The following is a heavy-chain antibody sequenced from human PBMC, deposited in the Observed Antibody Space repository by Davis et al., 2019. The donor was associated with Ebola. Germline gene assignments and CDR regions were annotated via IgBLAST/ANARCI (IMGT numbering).Heavy chain of an antibody. J-gene: IGHJ4*02. CDR3: AKDHDAHSSSWHFDY. Sequence: LSLTCAASGFTFSSYAMSWVRQAPGKGLEWVSAISGSGGSTYYADSVKGRFTISRDNSKNTLYLQMNSLRAEDTAVYYCAKDHDAHSSSWHFDYWGQGTLVTVSS. V-gene: IGHV3-23*01. CDR2: ISGSGGST. D-gene: IGHD6-13*01. CDR1: GFTFSSYA.